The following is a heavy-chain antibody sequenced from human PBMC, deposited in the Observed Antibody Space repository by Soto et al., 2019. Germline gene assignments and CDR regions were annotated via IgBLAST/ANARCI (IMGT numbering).Heavy chain of an antibody. D-gene: IGHD3-22*01. CDR3: ARFYYDSSGYLPSPYYYYYVMDF. CDR2: IKQDGSEK. Sequence: GGSLRLSCAASGFTFSSYWMSWVRQAPGKGLEWVANIKQDGSEKYYVDSVKGRFTISRDNAKNSLYLQMNSLRAEDTAVYYCARFYYDSSGYLPSPYYYYYVMDFSGQGSTVTGSS. V-gene: IGHV3-7*04. J-gene: IGHJ6*02. CDR1: GFTFSSYW.